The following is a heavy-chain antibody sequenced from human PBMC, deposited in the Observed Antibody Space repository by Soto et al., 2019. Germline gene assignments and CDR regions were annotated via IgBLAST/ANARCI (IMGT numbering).Heavy chain of an antibody. CDR2: ISGDGSTI. CDR3: ARLIEYSTSRDFDY. CDR1: GFSFSSYE. Sequence: PGGSLRLSCAASGFSFSSYEMNWVRQAPGKGLEWVSYISGDGSTIYYADSVKGRFTMSRDNDKSSMYLQMNSLRVEDTAIYYCARLIEYSTSRDFDYLRQGTLVTASS. V-gene: IGHV3-48*03. J-gene: IGHJ4*02. D-gene: IGHD6-6*01.